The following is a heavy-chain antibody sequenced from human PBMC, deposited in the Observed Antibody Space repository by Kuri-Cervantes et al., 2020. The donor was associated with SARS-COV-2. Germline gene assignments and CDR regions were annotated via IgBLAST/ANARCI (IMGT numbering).Heavy chain of an antibody. CDR3: ARDQHGAPTPYWYFDL. CDR1: GFTFSSYA. CDR2: ISYDGSNK. J-gene: IGHJ2*01. V-gene: IGHV3-30-3*01. D-gene: IGHD4-17*01. Sequence: GESLKISCAASGFTFSSYAMHWVRQAPGKGLEWVAVISYDGSNKYYADSVKGRVTISRDNSKNSLYLQMNSLRAEDTAVYYCARDQHGAPTPYWYFDLWGRGTLVTVSS.